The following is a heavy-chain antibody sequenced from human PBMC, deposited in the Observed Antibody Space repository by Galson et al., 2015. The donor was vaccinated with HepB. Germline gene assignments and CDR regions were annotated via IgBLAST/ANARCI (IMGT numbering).Heavy chain of an antibody. J-gene: IGHJ5*02. CDR2: INAGNGNT. CDR3: AGDPYCSSTSCYDNWFDP. Sequence: SVKVSCTASGYTFTSYTLHWVRQAPGHRLEWMGWINAGNGNTNYSQRFQGRVTITRDTSASTAYMELSSLRSEDTAVYYCAGDPYCSSTSCYDNWFDPWGQGTLVTVSS. V-gene: IGHV1-3*01. CDR1: GYTFTSYT. D-gene: IGHD2-2*01.